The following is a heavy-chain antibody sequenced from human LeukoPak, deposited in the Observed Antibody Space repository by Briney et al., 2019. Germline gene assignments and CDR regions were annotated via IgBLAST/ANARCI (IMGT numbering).Heavy chain of an antibody. Sequence: GGSLRLSCAASGFTFSSYWMSWVRQAPGKGLEWVANIKQDGSEKYYVDSVKGRFTISRDNAKNSLYLQMNSRRAEDTAVYYCGRVSRGQSYGFVYYYYMDVWGKGTTVTVSS. J-gene: IGHJ6*03. V-gene: IGHV3-7*01. CDR2: IKQDGSEK. CDR3: GRVSRGQSYGFVYYYYMDV. CDR1: GFTFSSYW. D-gene: IGHD5-18*01.